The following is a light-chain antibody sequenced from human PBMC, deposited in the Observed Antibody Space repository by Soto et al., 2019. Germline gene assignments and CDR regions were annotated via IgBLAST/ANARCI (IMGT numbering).Light chain of an antibody. CDR1: QSVSSN. V-gene: IGKV3-15*01. J-gene: IGKJ1*01. CDR3: QQYYSFPWT. Sequence: EIVMTQSPATLSVSPGERATLSCRASQSVSSNVAWYQQKPGQAPRLLIYSVSTRAAGIPARFSGSGSGTEFTLTISCLQSEDFATYYCQQYYSFPWTFGQGTKVDIK. CDR2: SVS.